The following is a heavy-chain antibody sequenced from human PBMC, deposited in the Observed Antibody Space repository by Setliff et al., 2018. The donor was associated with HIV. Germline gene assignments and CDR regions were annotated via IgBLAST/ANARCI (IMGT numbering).Heavy chain of an antibody. V-gene: IGHV1-8*02. CDR1: GNTFSSYG. CDR2: TTPLLGTT. D-gene: IGHD3-10*01. CDR3: ARRATYYYGSGSYSDY. J-gene: IGHJ4*02. Sequence: ASVKVSCKASGNTFSSYGITWVRQAPGQGLEWMGGTTPLLGTTNYAQKFQGRVTMTRNTSISTAYMELSSLRSEDTAVYYCARRATYYYGSGSYSDYWGQGTLVTVSS.